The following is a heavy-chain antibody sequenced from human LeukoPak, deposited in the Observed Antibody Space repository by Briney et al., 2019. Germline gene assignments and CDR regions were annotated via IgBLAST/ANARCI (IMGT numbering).Heavy chain of an antibody. D-gene: IGHD4-17*01. CDR2: ISYDGSNK. Sequence: GGSLRLSCAASGFTFSSYWMSWVRQAPGKGLEWVAVISYDGSNKYYADSVKGRFTISRDNSKNTLYLQMNSLRAEDTAVYYCASVGIETTEGENDYWGQGTLVTVSS. CDR3: ASVGIETTEGENDY. J-gene: IGHJ4*02. CDR1: GFTFSSYW. V-gene: IGHV3-30-3*01.